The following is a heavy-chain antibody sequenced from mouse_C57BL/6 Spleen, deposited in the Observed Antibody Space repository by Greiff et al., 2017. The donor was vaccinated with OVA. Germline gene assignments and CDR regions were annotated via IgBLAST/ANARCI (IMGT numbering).Heavy chain of an antibody. Sequence: EVKLMESGGGLVQPKGSLKLSCAASGFSFNTYAMNWVRQAPGKGLEWVARIRSKSNNYATYYADSVKDRFTISRDDSESMLYLQMNNLKTEDTAMYYCVREGYYYGSSYEYFDYWGQGTTLTVYS. D-gene: IGHD1-1*01. V-gene: IGHV10-1*01. CDR2: IRSKSNNYAT. CDR3: VREGYYYGSSYEYFDY. CDR1: GFSFNTYA. J-gene: IGHJ2*01.